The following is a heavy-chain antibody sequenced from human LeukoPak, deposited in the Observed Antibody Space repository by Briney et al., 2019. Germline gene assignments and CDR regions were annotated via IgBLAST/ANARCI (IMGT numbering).Heavy chain of an antibody. CDR3: AKDVGKWESLHFFDY. Sequence: GGSLRLSCTASGFAFSSYAMSWVRQAPGKGLEWISGISGSGASTYYADSVKGRFTISRDDSRNTLYLQMNSLRGDDTAVYYCAKDVGKWESLHFFDYWGQGTLVTVSS. CDR2: ISGSGAST. D-gene: IGHD1-26*01. CDR1: GFAFSSYA. V-gene: IGHV3-23*01. J-gene: IGHJ4*02.